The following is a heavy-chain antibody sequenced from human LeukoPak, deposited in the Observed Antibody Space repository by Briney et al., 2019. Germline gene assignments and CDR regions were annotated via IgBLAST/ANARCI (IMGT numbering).Heavy chain of an antibody. CDR3: ARRTHY. CDR1: GGSFSGYY. J-gene: IGHJ4*02. Sequence: SETLSLTCAVYGGSFSGYYWSWIRQPPGKGLEWIGEINHSGSTNYNPSLKSRVTISVDTSKNQFSLKLSSVTAADTAVYYCARRTHYWGQGTLVTVSS. CDR2: INHSGST. V-gene: IGHV4-34*01.